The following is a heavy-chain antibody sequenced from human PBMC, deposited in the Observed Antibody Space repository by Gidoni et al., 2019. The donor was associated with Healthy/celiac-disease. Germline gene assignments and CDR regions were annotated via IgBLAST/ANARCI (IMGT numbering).Heavy chain of an antibody. CDR2: INAGNGNT. Sequence: QVQLVPSGAEVKTPGAAVNVSFWASGHPFTSSARHWVRQAPGQRLEWMGWINAGNGNTKYSQKFQGRVTITRDTSASTAYMELSSLRSEDTAVYYCARDWGRPEDIVVVPAAILYWGQGTLVTVSS. J-gene: IGHJ4*02. D-gene: IGHD2-2*02. CDR3: ARDWGRPEDIVVVPAAILY. V-gene: IGHV1-3*01. CDR1: GHPFTSSA.